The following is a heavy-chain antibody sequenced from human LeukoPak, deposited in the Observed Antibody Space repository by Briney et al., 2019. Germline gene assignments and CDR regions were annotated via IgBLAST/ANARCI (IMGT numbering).Heavy chain of an antibody. J-gene: IGHJ6*02. Sequence: GGSLRLSCAASGFTFSSYAMSWVRQAPGKGLEWVSAISGSGGSTYYADSVKGRFTISRDNSKNTLYLQMNSPRAEDTAVYYCAKDRQDRGYCSSTSCSEASPTYGMDVWGQGTTVTVSS. CDR3: AKDRQDRGYCSSTSCSEASPTYGMDV. V-gene: IGHV3-23*01. CDR1: GFTFSSYA. CDR2: ISGSGGST. D-gene: IGHD2-2*01.